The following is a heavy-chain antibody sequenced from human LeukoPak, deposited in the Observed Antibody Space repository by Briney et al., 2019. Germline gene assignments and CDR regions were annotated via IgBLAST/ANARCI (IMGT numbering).Heavy chain of an antibody. D-gene: IGHD2-2*01. CDR3: AVDIVVVPAANTPDY. J-gene: IGHJ4*02. CDR2: ISSSSSTI. V-gene: IGHV3-48*04. Sequence: GGSLRLSCAASGFTFSSYSMNWVRQAPGKGLEWVSYISSSSSTIYYADSVKGRFTISRDNAKNSLYLQMNSLRAEDTAVYYCAVDIVVVPAANTPDYWGQGTLVTVSS. CDR1: GFTFSSYS.